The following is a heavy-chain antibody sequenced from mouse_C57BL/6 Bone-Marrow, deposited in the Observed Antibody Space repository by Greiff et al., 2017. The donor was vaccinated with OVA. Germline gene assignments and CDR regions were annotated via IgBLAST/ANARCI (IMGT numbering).Heavy chain of an antibody. Sequence: QVQLQQPGAELVKPGASVKVSCKASGYTFTSYWMHWVKQRPGQGLEWLGRIHPSDSDTNYNQKFKGKATLTVDKSSSTAYMQLSSLASEDSAVYYFAIRDGYSLYFDYGGQGTTLTVSS. CDR2: IHPSDSDT. D-gene: IGHD2-3*01. CDR1: GYTFTSYW. CDR3: AIRDGYSLYFDY. J-gene: IGHJ2*01. V-gene: IGHV1-74*01.